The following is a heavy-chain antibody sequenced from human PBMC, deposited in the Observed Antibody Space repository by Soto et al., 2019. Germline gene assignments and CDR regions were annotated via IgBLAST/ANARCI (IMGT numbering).Heavy chain of an antibody. CDR1: GYIFSDYG. V-gene: IGHV1-18*04. CDR3: AKRTSGTTWGESDY. CDR2: ISGYSGNA. J-gene: IGHJ4*02. D-gene: IGHD4-17*01. Sequence: QVQVMQSGAEVKKPWASVKVSCKTSGYIFSDYGINWVRQAPGQGLEWMGWISGYSGNANLAQKFQGRVTMTTDKSTRTAYMELRRLRSDDTAVYYCAKRTSGTTWGESDYWGQGTLVTVSS.